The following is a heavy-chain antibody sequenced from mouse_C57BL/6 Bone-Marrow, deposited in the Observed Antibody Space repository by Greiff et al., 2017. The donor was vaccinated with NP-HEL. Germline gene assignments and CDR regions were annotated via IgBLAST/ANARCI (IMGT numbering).Heavy chain of an antibody. CDR1: VYTFTCSW. D-gene: IGHD1-1*01. V-gene: IGHV1-72*01. CDR2: IDPNRGGA. J-gene: IGHJ2*01. Sequence: QVQLQQPGADLVQPGASVQLSCKASVYTFTCSWMHWVKQRPGRGLAWIGRIDPNRGGAIYIEKVKSKATLTVDKPSSPAYMQRSRRTSEGSAVYDCARTDYYGSGYFEDWGQGTTLTVAS. CDR3: ARTDYYGSGYFED.